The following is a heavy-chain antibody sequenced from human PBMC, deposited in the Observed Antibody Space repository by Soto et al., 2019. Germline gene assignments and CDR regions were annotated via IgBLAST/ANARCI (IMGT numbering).Heavy chain of an antibody. D-gene: IGHD3-3*01. J-gene: IGHJ6*02. CDR3: ARHLSDFWSSNHGMDV. V-gene: IGHV3-33*01. Sequence: GGSLRLSCAASGFTFSSYGMHWVRQAPGKGLEWVAVIWYDGSNKYYADSVKGRFTISRDNSKNTLYLQMNSLRAEDTAVYYCARHLSDFWSSNHGMDVWGQGTTVTVSS. CDR2: IWYDGSNK. CDR1: GFTFSSYG.